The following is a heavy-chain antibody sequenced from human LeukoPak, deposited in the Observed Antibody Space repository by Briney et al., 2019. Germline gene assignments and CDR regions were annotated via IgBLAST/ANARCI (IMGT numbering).Heavy chain of an antibody. Sequence: SETLSLTCAVYGGSFSGYYWSWIRQPPGKGLEWIGEINHSGSTNYNPSLKSRVTISVDTSKNQFSLKLSSVTAADTAVYYCARGSQYSSSLLGYWGQGTLVTVS. CDR2: INHSGST. CDR3: ARGSQYSSSLLGY. J-gene: IGHJ4*02. D-gene: IGHD6-6*01. V-gene: IGHV4-34*01. CDR1: GGSFSGYY.